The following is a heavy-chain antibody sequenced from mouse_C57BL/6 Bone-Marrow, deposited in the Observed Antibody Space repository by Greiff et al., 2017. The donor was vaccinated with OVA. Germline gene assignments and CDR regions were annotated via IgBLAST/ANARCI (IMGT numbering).Heavy chain of an antibody. V-gene: IGHV14-4*01. CDR2: IDPENGDT. CDR1: GFNIKDDY. D-gene: IGHD3-2*02. J-gene: IGHJ4*01. Sequence: EVQLQQSGAELVRPGASVKLSCTASGFNIKDDYMHWVKQRPEQGLEWIGWIDPENGDTEYASKFQGKATITADTSSNTAYLQLSSLTSEDTAVYYCTGGSGSAMDYWGQGTSVTVSS. CDR3: TGGSGSAMDY.